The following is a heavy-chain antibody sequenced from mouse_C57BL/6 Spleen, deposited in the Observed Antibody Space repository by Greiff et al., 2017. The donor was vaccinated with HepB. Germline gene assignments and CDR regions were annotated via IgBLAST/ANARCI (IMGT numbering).Heavy chain of an antibody. CDR2: IYPGSGST. CDR3: ARGAPYYSNYLFAY. J-gene: IGHJ3*01. V-gene: IGHV1-55*01. CDR1: GYTFTSYW. Sequence: QVQLQQSGAELVKPGASVKMSCKASGYTFTSYWITWVKQRPGQGLEWIGDIYPGSGSTNYNEKFKSKATLTVDTSSSTAYMQLSSLTSEDSAVYYCARGAPYYSNYLFAYWGQGTLVTVSA. D-gene: IGHD2-5*01.